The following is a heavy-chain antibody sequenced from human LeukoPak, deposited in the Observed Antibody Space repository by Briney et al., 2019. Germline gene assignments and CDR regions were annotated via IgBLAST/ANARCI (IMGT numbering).Heavy chain of an antibody. D-gene: IGHD1-26*01. CDR1: GFTVSSNY. CDR3: ARDPYSGAYGNTYYYYMDV. V-gene: IGHV3-21*01. J-gene: IGHJ6*03. Sequence: GGSLRLTCAASGFTVSSNYINWVRQTPGKGLEWISSITTSSTYTFYADSVKGRFTISRDNARNSLYLQMNSLTAEDTAVYYCARDPYSGAYGNTYYYYMDVWGKGTTVTVSS. CDR2: ITTSSTYT.